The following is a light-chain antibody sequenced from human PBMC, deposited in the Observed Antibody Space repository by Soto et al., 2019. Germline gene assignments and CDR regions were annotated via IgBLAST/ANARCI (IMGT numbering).Light chain of an antibody. CDR2: DAS. Sequence: EIVLTQSPATLSLSPGERATLSCRASQSINRHLAWYRQKPGQAPRLLIYDASNRATGIPARFSGSGSGTDFTLTISSLEPEDFGVYYCKQRSNWPPVTFGGGTKVESK. J-gene: IGKJ4*01. CDR3: KQRSNWPPVT. V-gene: IGKV3-11*01. CDR1: QSINRH.